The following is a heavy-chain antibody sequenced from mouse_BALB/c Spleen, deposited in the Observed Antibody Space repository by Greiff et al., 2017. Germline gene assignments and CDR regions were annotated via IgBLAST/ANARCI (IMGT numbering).Heavy chain of an antibody. Sequence: QVQLKQSGAELAKPGASVKMSCKASGYTFTSYWMHWVKQRPGQGLEWIGYINPSTGYTEYNQKFKDKATLTADKSSSTAYMQLSSLTSEDSAVYYCARSPGSTLLAYWGQGTLVTVSA. CDR1: GYTFTSYW. CDR3: ARSPGSTLLAY. CDR2: INPSTGYT. V-gene: IGHV1-7*01. D-gene: IGHD1-1*02. J-gene: IGHJ3*01.